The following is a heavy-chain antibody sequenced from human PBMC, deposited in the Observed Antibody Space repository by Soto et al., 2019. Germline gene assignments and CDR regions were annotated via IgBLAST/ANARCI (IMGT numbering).Heavy chain of an antibody. J-gene: IGHJ5*02. D-gene: IGHD4-17*01. Sequence: SETLSLTCAVYGGSFSGYYWSWIRQPPGKGLEWIGEINHSGSTNYNPSLKSRVTISVDTSKNQFSLKLSSVTAADTAVYYCARGPGMYGDDLQSWGQGTRGTVS. CDR3: ARGPGMYGDDLQS. CDR2: INHSGST. V-gene: IGHV4-34*01. CDR1: GGSFSGYY.